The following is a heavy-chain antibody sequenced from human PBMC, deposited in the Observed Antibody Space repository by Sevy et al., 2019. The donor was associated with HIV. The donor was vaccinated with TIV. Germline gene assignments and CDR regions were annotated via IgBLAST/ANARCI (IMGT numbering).Heavy chain of an antibody. CDR2: INWNGGTK. CDR1: GFTFENYG. V-gene: IGHV3-20*04. J-gene: IGHJ5*02. CDR3: ARNTGFAYGDNWFDP. Sequence: GWSLRLSCAVSGFTFENYGMSWVRQAPGKGLEWVTGINWNGGTKNYVDSVKGRFTISRDNAKNSLNLQMDSLRVEDTAVYYCARNTGFAYGDNWFDPWGQGTLVTVSS. D-gene: IGHD5-12*01.